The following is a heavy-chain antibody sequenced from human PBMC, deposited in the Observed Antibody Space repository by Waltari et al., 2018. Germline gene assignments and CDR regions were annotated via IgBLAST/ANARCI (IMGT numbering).Heavy chain of an antibody. Sequence: EXXLVEXGGGLVXPGGSLRLSXAASGFSFDNNWMNWVRQAPGKGLVWXSRVSXDGSSXDYAASVKGRXTISRDNAQNTLYLQMNXLRAEDTAXYXCTXSALVVQYYFDXWGQGTLVTVSS. V-gene: IGHV3-74*01. CDR3: TXSALVVQYYFDX. J-gene: IGHJ4*02. CDR2: VSXDGSSX. D-gene: IGHD2-15*01. CDR1: GFSFDNNW.